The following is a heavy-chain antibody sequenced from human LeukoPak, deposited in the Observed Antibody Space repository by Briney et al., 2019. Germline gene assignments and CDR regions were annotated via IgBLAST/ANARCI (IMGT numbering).Heavy chain of an antibody. V-gene: IGHV3-21*01. CDR2: ITTSSSYI. CDR3: ARDLGGYSYGSHFDS. CDR1: GFTFSTYY. J-gene: IGHJ4*02. D-gene: IGHD5-18*01. Sequence: PGGSLRLSCAASGFTFSTYYMNWVRQAPGKGLEWVSSITTSSSYIYYADSVKDRFTISRDNAKNSLYLQMNSLRAEDTAVYYCARDLGGYSYGSHFDSWGQGTLVTVSS.